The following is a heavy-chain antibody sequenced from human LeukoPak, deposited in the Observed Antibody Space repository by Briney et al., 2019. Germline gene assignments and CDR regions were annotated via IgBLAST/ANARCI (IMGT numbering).Heavy chain of an antibody. CDR1: GYTFTSYA. CDR2: INTNTGNP. D-gene: IGHD6-19*01. J-gene: IGHJ4*02. CDR3: ARDEFPGIAVAGTVDY. V-gene: IGHV7-4-1*02. Sequence: GASVKVSCKASGYTFTSYAMNWVRQAPGQGLEWMGWINTNTGNPTYAQGFTGRFVFSLDTSVSTAYLRISSLKAEDTAVYYCARDEFPGIAVAGTVDYWGQGTLVTVSS.